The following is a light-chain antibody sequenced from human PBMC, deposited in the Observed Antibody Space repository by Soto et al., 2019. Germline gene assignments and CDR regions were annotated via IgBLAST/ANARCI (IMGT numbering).Light chain of an antibody. J-gene: IGKJ1*01. V-gene: IGKV3-15*01. CDR3: QHYHNWPPWT. CDR2: GAS. Sequence: EIVMTQSPATLSVSPGERATLSCRASQSVSSNLAWYQQKPGQAPRLLIYGASTRATGIPTRFSGSGSGTEFTLTISSLQSDDVAVYYCQHYHNWPPWTFGQGTKVEIK. CDR1: QSVSSN.